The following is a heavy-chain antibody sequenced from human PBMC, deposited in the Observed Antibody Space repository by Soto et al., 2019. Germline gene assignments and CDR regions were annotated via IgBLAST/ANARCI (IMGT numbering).Heavy chain of an antibody. CDR2: INHSGST. D-gene: IGHD3-22*01. CDR3: ARLLPPRDYYGMDV. V-gene: IGHV4-34*01. J-gene: IGHJ6*02. Sequence: SETVSLTCAVYGGSFSGYYWSWIRQPPGKGLEWIGEINHSGSTNYNPSLKSRVTISVDTSKNQFSLKLSSVTAADTAVYYCARLLPPRDYYGMDVWGQGTTVTVSS. CDR1: GGSFSGYY.